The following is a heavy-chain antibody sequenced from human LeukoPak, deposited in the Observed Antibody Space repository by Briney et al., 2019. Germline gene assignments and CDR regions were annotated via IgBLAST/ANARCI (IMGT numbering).Heavy chain of an antibody. Sequence: GGSLRLSCAASGFTFDDYAMHWVRQAPGQGLEWVSLISGDGGSTYYADSVKGRFTISRDNSKNSLYLQMNSLRTEDTALYYCAKDGRAVAGREGDYWGQGTLVTVSS. J-gene: IGHJ4*02. CDR3: AKDGRAVAGREGDY. V-gene: IGHV3-43*02. CDR2: ISGDGGST. D-gene: IGHD6-19*01. CDR1: GFTFDDYA.